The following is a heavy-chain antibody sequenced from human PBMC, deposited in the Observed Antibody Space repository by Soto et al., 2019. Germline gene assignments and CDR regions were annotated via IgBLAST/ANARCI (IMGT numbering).Heavy chain of an antibody. Sequence: GGSLRLSCAASGFTVSTYTMSWVRQAPGKGLEWVSAISSADNTYYADSVRGRFTISRDNSKSTLYLQMNSLRAEDTAIYYCAKRTGTTKFMGGMDVWGQGTSVTAP. D-gene: IGHD1-7*01. V-gene: IGHV3-23*01. CDR2: ISSADNT. CDR3: AKRTGTTKFMGGMDV. J-gene: IGHJ6*02. CDR1: GFTVSTYT.